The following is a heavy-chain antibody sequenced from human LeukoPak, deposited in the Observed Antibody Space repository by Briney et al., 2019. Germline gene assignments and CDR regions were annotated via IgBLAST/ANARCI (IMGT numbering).Heavy chain of an antibody. CDR1: GASISSDKW. Sequence: SGTLSLTCAVSGASISSDKWWGWVRQPPGKGLEWIGEINHSGNTNYSPSLKSRVTMSTDKSKNEFSLRLTSVTAADTAVYYCARAGVWLPAVWGQGTLVTVSS. J-gene: IGHJ4*02. D-gene: IGHD3-9*01. CDR3: ARAGVWLPAV. CDR2: INHSGNT. V-gene: IGHV4-4*02.